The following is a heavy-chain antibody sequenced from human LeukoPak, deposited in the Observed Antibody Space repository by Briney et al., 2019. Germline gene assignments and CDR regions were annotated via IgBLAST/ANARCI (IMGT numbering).Heavy chain of an antibody. CDR1: GGSFSGYY. Sequence: SETLSLTCAVYGGSFSGYYWSWIRQPPGKGLEWIGEINHSGSTNYNPSLKSRVTISVDTSKNQFSLKLSSVTAADTAVYYCARGPIAAAHQQGYYYGMDVWGQGTTVTVSS. D-gene: IGHD6-13*01. V-gene: IGHV4-34*01. J-gene: IGHJ6*02. CDR3: ARGPIAAAHQQGYYYGMDV. CDR2: INHSGST.